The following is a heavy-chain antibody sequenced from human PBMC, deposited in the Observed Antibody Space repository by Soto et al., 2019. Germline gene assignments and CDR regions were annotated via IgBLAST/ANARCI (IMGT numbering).Heavy chain of an antibody. J-gene: IGHJ6*02. V-gene: IGHV1-8*01. Sequence: ASVKVSCKASGYTFTSYDINWVRQATGQGLEWMGWMNPNSGNTGYAQKFQGRVTMTRNTSISTAYMELSSLRSEDTAVYYCARWVVYDFWSGHYYYGMDVWGQGTTVTVS. CDR2: MNPNSGNT. D-gene: IGHD3-3*01. CDR1: GYTFTSYD. CDR3: ARWVVYDFWSGHYYYGMDV.